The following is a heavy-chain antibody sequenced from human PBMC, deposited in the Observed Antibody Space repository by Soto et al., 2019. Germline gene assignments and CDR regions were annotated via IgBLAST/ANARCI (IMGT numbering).Heavy chain of an antibody. CDR1: GGSISSGGYY. CDR2: IYYSGST. J-gene: IGHJ4*02. V-gene: IGHV4-31*03. Sequence: PSETLSLTCTVSGGSISSGGYYWSWIRQHPGKGLEWIGYIYYSGSTYYNPSLKSRVTISVDTSKNQFSLRLSSVTAADTAVYYCARDVQYGTSYYFDYWGQGTLVTVSS. D-gene: IGHD1-1*01. CDR3: ARDVQYGTSYYFDY.